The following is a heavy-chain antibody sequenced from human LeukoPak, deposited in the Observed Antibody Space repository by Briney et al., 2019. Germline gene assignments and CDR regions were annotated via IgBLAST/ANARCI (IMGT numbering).Heavy chain of an antibody. CDR1: GGSISSSNYY. CDR2: MYYSGNT. D-gene: IGHD3-22*01. J-gene: IGHJ4*02. CDR3: ARGGPDYYDSSGYYYIDY. Sequence: PSETLSLTCTVSGGSISSSNYYWGWIRQPPGKGLEWIGSMYYSGNTDYNPSLKSRVTISVDTSKNQFSLKLSSVTAADTAVYYCARGGPDYYDSSGYYYIDYWGQGTLVTVSS. V-gene: IGHV4-39*07.